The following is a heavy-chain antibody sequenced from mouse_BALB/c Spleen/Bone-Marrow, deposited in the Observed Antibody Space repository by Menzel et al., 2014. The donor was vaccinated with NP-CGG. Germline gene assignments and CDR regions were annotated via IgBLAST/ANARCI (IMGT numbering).Heavy chain of an antibody. CDR2: ISGGSSNI. CDR3: ARKDYFGYAAMDY. CDR1: GFTFSSFG. D-gene: IGHD1-2*01. Sequence: EVKLMESGGGLVQPGGSRKLSCAASGFTFSSFGMHWVRQAPEKGLEWVAYISGGSSNIYYADTVKGRFTISRDNPKNTLFLQMTSLRSEDTAIYYCARKDYFGYAAMDYWGQGTSVTVSS. J-gene: IGHJ4*01. V-gene: IGHV5-17*02.